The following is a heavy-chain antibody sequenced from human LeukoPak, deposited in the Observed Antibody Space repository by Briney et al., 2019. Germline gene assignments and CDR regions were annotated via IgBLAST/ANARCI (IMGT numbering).Heavy chain of an antibody. V-gene: IGHV4-39*07. Sequence: KPSETLSLTCTVVGGSISSNSYYWGWVRQPPGKGLEWIGSISYSGSTRYDPSLKSRVTISVDRSKNQFSLKLISVSAADTAVYYCAKGYDIGAFDIWGQGTMVTVSS. CDR2: ISYSGST. J-gene: IGHJ3*02. CDR3: AKGYDIGAFDI. D-gene: IGHD3-22*01. CDR1: GGSISSNSYY.